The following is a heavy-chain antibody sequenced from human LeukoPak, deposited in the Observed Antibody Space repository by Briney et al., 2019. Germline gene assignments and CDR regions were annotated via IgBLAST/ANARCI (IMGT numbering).Heavy chain of an antibody. V-gene: IGHV3-21*01. CDR2: ITSSGSYT. CDR3: ARALDSGWYVWSY. CDR1: STVSSYS. D-gene: IGHD6-19*01. J-gene: IGHJ4*02. Sequence: GGSLRLSCAASSTVSSYSLNWVRQDPGKGLEWVSSITSSGSYTYYADSAKGRFTISRDNAKNSLYLQMNSLRADDTGVYYCARALDSGWYVWSYWGQGTLVTVSA.